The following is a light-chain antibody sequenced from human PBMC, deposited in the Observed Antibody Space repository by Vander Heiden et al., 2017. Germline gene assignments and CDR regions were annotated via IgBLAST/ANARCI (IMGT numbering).Light chain of an antibody. CDR3: QQGYSAPA. V-gene: IGKV1-39*01. CDR1: QNISNY. J-gene: IGKJ1*01. CDR2: AAS. Sequence: DIQMTQSPSSLSASVGDRVTITCRTSQNISNYLNWYQQSPGTAPKLLIYAASSLQSGVPLRFSGSGSGTDFTLTISSLQPDDFATYHCQQGYSAPAFGQGTKVEI.